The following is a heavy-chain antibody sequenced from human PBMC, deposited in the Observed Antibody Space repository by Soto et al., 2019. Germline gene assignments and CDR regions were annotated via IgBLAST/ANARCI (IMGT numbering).Heavy chain of an antibody. V-gene: IGHV3-30*18. Sequence: QVQLVESGGGVVQPGRSLRLSCAASGFTFSSYGMHWVRQAPGKGLEWVAVISYDGSNKYYADSVKGRCTISRDNSKNTLYLEMNSLRAEDTDVYYCAKDLDSSSWYPDYWGQGTLVTVSS. CDR1: GFTFSSYG. D-gene: IGHD6-13*01. CDR2: ISYDGSNK. CDR3: AKDLDSSSWYPDY. J-gene: IGHJ4*02.